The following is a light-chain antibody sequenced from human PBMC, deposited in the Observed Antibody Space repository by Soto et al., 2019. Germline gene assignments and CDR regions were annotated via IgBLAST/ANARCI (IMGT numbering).Light chain of an antibody. Sequence: DIPMTQSPSTLSASVGDRVTITCRASQRISSWLAWYQQKPGKAPKLLIYEATILQSGVPSRFSGSGSGTEFTLTISGLQADDFATYYCQHFLTYPLTFGGGTKVDI. CDR2: EAT. CDR3: QHFLTYPLT. CDR1: QRISSW. J-gene: IGKJ4*01. V-gene: IGKV1-5*03.